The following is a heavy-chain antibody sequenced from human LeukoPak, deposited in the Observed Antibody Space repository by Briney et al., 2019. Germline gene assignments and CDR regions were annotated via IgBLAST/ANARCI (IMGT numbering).Heavy chain of an antibody. Sequence: GASVKVSCKASGYTFTGYYMHWVRQAPGQGPEWMGGVMPLFGTPSYAQKFQGRVTVITDDSTNTAYMEVSSLRYDDTAIYYCAATDGYIHRHPLYYLDYWGQGTLVIVSS. V-gene: IGHV1-69*05. CDR3: AATDGYIHRHPLYYLDY. J-gene: IGHJ4*02. D-gene: IGHD5-24*01. CDR1: GYTFTGYY. CDR2: VMPLFGTP.